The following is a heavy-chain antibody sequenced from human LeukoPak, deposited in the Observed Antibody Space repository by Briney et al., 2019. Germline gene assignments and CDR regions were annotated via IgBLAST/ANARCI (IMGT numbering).Heavy chain of an antibody. V-gene: IGHV1-18*01. D-gene: IGHD2-2*01. CDR3: ARGARGYCSSTSCSTDYYYYMDV. Sequence: GASVKVSCKASGYTFTSYGISWVRQAPGQGLEWMGWISAYNGNINYAQKLQGRVTMTTDTSTSTAYMELRSLRSEDTAVYYCARGARGYCSSTSCSTDYYYYMDVWGKGTTVTVSS. CDR1: GYTFTSYG. J-gene: IGHJ6*03. CDR2: ISAYNGNI.